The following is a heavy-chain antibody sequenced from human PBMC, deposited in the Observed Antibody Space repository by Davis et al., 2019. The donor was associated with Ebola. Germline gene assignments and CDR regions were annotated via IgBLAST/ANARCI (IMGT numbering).Heavy chain of an antibody. CDR1: GYTFTGYY. CDR3: ARAKSPFEDSSTSSPYGMDV. J-gene: IGHJ6*02. CDR2: INPNSGGT. D-gene: IGHD2-2*01. Sequence: ASAKVSCKASGYTFTGYYMHWVRQAPGQGLEWMGWINPNSGGTNYAQKFQGWVTMTRDTSISTAYMELSRLRSDDTAVYYCARAKSPFEDSSTSSPYGMDVWGQGTTVTVSS. V-gene: IGHV1-2*04.